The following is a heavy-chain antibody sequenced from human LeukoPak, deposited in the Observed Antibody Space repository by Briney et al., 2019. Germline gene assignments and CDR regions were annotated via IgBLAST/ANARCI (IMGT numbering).Heavy chain of an antibody. CDR2: IIPIFGTA. CDR3: ARALLRYCSSTSCYWFDP. D-gene: IGHD2-2*01. J-gene: IGHJ5*02. Sequence: GASVKVSCTASDFSFTSYGMSWVRQAPGQGLEWMGGIIPIFGTANYAQKFQGRVTITADESTGTAYMELSSLRSEDTAMYYCARALLRYCSSTSCYWFDPWGQGTLVTVSS. V-gene: IGHV1-69*13. CDR1: DFSFTSYG.